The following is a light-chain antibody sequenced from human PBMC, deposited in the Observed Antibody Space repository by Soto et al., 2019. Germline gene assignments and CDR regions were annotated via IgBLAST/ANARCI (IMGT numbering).Light chain of an antibody. CDR2: GAS. J-gene: IGKJ2*01. Sequence: EIVLTQSPGTLSLSPGERATLSCRASQSVSSSYLAWYQPKPGQAPRLLIYGASSRATGIPDRFSGSGSGIDFTLTISRLEPEDFAVYYWQQYGSSPGTFGQGTKLEIK. CDR1: QSVSSSY. CDR3: QQYGSSPGT. V-gene: IGKV3-20*01.